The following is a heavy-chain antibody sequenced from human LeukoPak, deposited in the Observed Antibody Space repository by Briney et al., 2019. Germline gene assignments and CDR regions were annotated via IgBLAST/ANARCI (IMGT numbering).Heavy chain of an antibody. J-gene: IGHJ2*01. CDR3: VRHIPVGQVALHWYFDL. CDR1: GGSISNSDYY. Sequence: SETLSLTCTVSGGSISNSDYYWGWIRQPPGKGLEWIGSISFSGSTYYNPSLKSRVTISVDTSKNQFSLKLSSVTAADTAVYYCVRHIPVGQVALHWYFDLWGRGTLVTVSS. D-gene: IGHD2-21*01. V-gene: IGHV4-39*01. CDR2: ISFSGST.